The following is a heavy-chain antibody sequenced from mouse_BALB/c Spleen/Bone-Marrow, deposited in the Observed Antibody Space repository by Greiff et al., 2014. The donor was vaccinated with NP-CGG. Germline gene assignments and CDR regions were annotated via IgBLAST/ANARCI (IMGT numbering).Heavy chain of an antibody. D-gene: IGHD4-1*01. CDR2: IDPANGNT. CDR1: GFNIKDTY. Sequence: VQLKHSGAELVKPGASVKLSCSASGFNIKDTYIHWVKQRPEQGLEWIGRIDPANGNTKYDPKFQGKATVTADTPANTGYLQLSSLTSEDTAVYYCADLGDYWGQGTTLTVSS. J-gene: IGHJ2*01. V-gene: IGHV14-3*02. CDR3: ADLGDY.